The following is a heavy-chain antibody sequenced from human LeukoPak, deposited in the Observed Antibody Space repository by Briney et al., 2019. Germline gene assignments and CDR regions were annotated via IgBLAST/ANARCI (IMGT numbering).Heavy chain of an antibody. CDR1: GGSISSGGYY. Sequence: SQTLSLTCTVSGGSISSGGYYWSWIRQHPGKGLEWIGYIYYSGSTYYNPSLKSRVTISVDTSKNQFSLKLSSVTAADTAVYFCARGPTVTTFYFDYGGQGTLVTVSS. CDR2: IYYSGST. V-gene: IGHV4-31*03. J-gene: IGHJ4*02. D-gene: IGHD4-17*01. CDR3: ARGPTVTTFYFDY.